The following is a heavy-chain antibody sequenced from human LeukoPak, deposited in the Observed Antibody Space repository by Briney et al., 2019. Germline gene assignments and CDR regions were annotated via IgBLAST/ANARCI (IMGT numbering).Heavy chain of an antibody. D-gene: IGHD3-22*01. CDR1: GFTFSSYA. CDR3: AKGTYYYDSSGYRDYYYYMDV. J-gene: IGHJ6*03. Sequence: GGSLRLSCAASGFTFSSYAMSWVRQAPGKGLEWVSAISGSGGSTYYADSVKGRFTISRDNSKNTLYLQMYSLRAEDTAVYYCAKGTYYYDSSGYRDYYYYMDVWGKGTTVTVSS. CDR2: ISGSGGST. V-gene: IGHV3-23*01.